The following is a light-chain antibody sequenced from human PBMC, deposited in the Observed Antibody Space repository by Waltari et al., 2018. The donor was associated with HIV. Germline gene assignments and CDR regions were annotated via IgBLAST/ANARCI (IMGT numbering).Light chain of an antibody. CDR2: DVT. J-gene: IGLJ3*02. CDR1: NSYFGRYHY. CDR3: TSYTSSSTWV. Sequence: QSALTQPDSVSVSPGQSITIPCTGTNSYFGRYHYVTWYQQHPGKAPKLIIYDVTSRPSGVSNRFSGSKSATTASLTISGLQAEDESDYYCTSYTSSSTWVFGGGTKLTVL. V-gene: IGLV2-14*03.